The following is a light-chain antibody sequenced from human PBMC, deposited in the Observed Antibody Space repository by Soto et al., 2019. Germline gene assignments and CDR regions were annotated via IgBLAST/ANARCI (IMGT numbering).Light chain of an antibody. CDR1: SSDVGGYNS. J-gene: IGLJ2*01. V-gene: IGLV2-14*01. CDR3: TSYTSSSTLV. CDR2: EVT. Sequence: QSVLTQPASVSGSPGQSITISCTGTSSDVGGYNSVSWYQQHPGKAPKLMIYEVTNRPSGVSNRFSGSKSGNTASLTISGLQAEDEVDYYCTSYTSSSTLVFGGGTKLTVL.